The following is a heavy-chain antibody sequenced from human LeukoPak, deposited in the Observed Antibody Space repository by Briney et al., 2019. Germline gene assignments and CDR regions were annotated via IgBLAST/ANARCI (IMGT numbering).Heavy chain of an antibody. D-gene: IGHD5-24*01. J-gene: IGHJ5*02. CDR3: ARYKFHNYFDP. CDR1: GGSISSYY. CDR2: TFSTST. V-gene: IGHV4-59*01. Sequence: SETLSLTCTVSGGSISSYYWSWIRQPPGKGLERIGNTFSTSTLYNASLRSRDTILVDTSKNQFSLKLTSATAADTAIYYCARYKFHNYFDPWGQGTLVVVSS.